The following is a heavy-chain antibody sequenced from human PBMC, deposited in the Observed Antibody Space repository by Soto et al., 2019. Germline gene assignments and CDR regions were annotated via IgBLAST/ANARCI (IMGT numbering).Heavy chain of an antibody. D-gene: IGHD2-2*01. J-gene: IGHJ6*02. CDR2: IIPIVGTG. CDR1: GGTFSNYA. CDR3: ARVVILVPTASTHYYYHMDV. Sequence: QVQLVQSGAEVRKPASSVTVSCKASGGTFSNYAISWVRQAPGQGLEWMGGIIPIVGTGSYAQKFQGRVTITADEPTTTAYMELSSLRFEDTAVYYCARVVILVPTASTHYYYHMDVWGPGTTVTVSS. V-gene: IGHV1-69*01.